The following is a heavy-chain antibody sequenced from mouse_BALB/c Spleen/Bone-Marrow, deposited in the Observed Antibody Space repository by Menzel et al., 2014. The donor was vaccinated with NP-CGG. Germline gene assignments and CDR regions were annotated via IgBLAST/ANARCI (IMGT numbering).Heavy chain of an antibody. J-gene: IGHJ4*01. CDR2: IDPSDSYT. CDR3: ATARATSYAMDY. D-gene: IGHD3-1*01. CDR1: GYTFTSYW. V-gene: IGHV1-69*02. Sequence: VKLMESGAELVKPGASVKLSCKASGYTFTSYWMHWVKQRPGQGLGWIGEIDPSDSYTNYNQKFKGKATLTVDKSSSTAYMQLSSLTSEDSAVYYCATARATSYAMDYWGQGTSVTVSS.